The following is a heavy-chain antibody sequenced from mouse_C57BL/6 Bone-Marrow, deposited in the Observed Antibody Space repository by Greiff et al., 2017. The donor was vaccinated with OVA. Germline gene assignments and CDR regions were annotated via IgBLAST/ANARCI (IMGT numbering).Heavy chain of an antibody. CDR2: IRSKSSNYAT. J-gene: IGHJ2*01. CDR3: VREPRYSNYFDY. D-gene: IGHD2-5*01. V-gene: IGHV10-3*01. Sequence: EVMLVESGGGSVQPKGSLKLSCAASGFTFNTYAMHWVRQAPGKGLEWVARIRSKSSNYATYYADSVKDRFTISRDDSQSMLYLQMNNLKTEDTAMYYCVREPRYSNYFDYWGQGTTLTVSS. CDR1: GFTFNTYA.